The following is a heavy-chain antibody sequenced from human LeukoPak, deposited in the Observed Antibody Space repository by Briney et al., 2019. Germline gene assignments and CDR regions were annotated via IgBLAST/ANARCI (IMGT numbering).Heavy chain of an antibody. Sequence: PSETLSLTCNVSGGSVSSSNYYWSWIRQPPGKGLEWVGFFSYNVHSDYNPSLKSRVTISVDTSKNQFSLRLSSVTAADTAIYYCARVSVAGTGPDYWGQGTLVTVSS. CDR1: GGSVSSSNYY. CDR3: ARVSVAGTGPDY. D-gene: IGHD6-13*01. J-gene: IGHJ4*02. CDR2: FSYNVHS. V-gene: IGHV4-61*01.